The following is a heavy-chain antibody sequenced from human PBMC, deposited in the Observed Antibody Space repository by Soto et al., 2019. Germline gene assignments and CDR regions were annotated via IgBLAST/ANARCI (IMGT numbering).Heavy chain of an antibody. CDR2: IYYSGST. CDR1: GGSISSYY. CDR3: ARSKSYYGLDV. V-gene: IGHV4-59*01. J-gene: IGHJ6*02. Sequence: SETLSLTCTVSGGSISSYYWSWIRQPPGKGLEWIGYIYYSGSTNYNPSLKSRVTISVDTSKNQFSLKLSSVTAADTAVYYCARSKSYYGLDVWGQGTTVTVSS.